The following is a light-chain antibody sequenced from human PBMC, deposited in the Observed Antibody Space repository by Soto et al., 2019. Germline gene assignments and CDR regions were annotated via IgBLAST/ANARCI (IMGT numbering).Light chain of an antibody. Sequence: ETVMTQSPATLSVSPGGRATRSCRASQSISSNLAWYQQKPGQAPRLLIYGASTRATGIPARFTGSGSGTEFTLTISSLQSEDFAVYYCQQYNNWPLTFGGGTKVDIK. CDR1: QSISSN. CDR3: QQYNNWPLT. V-gene: IGKV3-15*01. J-gene: IGKJ4*01. CDR2: GAS.